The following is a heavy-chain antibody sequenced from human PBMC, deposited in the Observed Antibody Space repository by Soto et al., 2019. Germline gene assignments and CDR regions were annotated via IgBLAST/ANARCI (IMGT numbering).Heavy chain of an antibody. CDR3: ARGMRYCSGGSCYRNWFDP. CDR1: GGSISSGGYY. V-gene: IGHV4-31*03. Sequence: QVQLQESGPGLVKPSQTLSLTCTVSGGSISSGGYYWSWIRQHPGKGLEWIGYIYYSGSTYYNPSLNSRVTISVDTCKNQFSLKRSSVTAADTAVYYCARGMRYCSGGSCYRNWFDPWGQGTLVTVSS. CDR2: IYYSGST. D-gene: IGHD2-15*01. J-gene: IGHJ5*02.